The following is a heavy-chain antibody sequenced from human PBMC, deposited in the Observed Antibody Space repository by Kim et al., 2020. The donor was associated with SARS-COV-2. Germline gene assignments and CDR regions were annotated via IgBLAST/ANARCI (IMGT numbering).Heavy chain of an antibody. J-gene: IGHJ5*02. Sequence: YADSVKGRFTISRDNAKNSLYLQMNSLRAEDTALYHCARSGIAAAGTWFDPWGQGTLVTVSS. CDR3: ARSGIAAAGTWFDP. D-gene: IGHD6-13*01. V-gene: IGHV3-20*01.